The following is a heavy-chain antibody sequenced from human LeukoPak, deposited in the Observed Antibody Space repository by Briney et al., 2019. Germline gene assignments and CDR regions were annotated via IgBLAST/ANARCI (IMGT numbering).Heavy chain of an antibody. CDR3: ARRVILTGYWG. V-gene: IGHV4-39*01. J-gene: IGHJ4*02. CDR1: GGSISSSSYY. CDR2: IYYSGST. Sequence: PSETLSLTCTVSGGSISSSSYYWGWIRQPPGKGLEWIGSIYYSGSTYYNPSLKSRVTISVDTSKNQFSLKLSSVTAADTAVYYCARRVILTGYWGWGQGTLVTVSS. D-gene: IGHD3-9*01.